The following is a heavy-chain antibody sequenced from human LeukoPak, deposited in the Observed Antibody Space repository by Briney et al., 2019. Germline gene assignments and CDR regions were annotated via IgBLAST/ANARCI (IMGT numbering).Heavy chain of an antibody. J-gene: IGHJ3*02. CDR2: IYYRGST. CDR1: GCSISSYY. V-gene: IGHV4-59*08. Sequence: PSETLSLTCTVSGCSISSYYWSWIRQPPGKGLEWIGYIYYRGSTNYNPSLKSRVTISVDTSKNQFSLKLSSVTAADTAVYYCARHEVVVAASDAFDIWGQGTMVTVSS. D-gene: IGHD2-15*01. CDR3: ARHEVVVAASDAFDI.